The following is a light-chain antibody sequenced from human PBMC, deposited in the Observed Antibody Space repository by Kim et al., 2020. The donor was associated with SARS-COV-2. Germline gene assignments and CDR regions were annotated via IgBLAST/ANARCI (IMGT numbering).Light chain of an antibody. J-gene: IGLJ2*01. Sequence: SSELTQDPAVSVALGQTVRITCQGDSLRSYYASWYQQKPGQAPVVVIYGKNNRPSGIPDRFSGSSSGNTVSLTITGAQAEDEADYYCNSRDSSGNHLVFGGGTQLTVL. V-gene: IGLV3-19*01. CDR1: SLRSYY. CDR2: GKN. CDR3: NSRDSSGNHLV.